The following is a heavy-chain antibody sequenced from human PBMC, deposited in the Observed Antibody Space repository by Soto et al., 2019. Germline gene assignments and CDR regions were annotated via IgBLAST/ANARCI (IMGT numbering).Heavy chain of an antibody. CDR1: GGSFSGYY. D-gene: IGHD2-2*01. J-gene: IGHJ6*02. Sequence: SETLSLTCAVYGGSFSGYYWSWIRQPPGKGLEWIGEINHSGSTNYNPSLKSRVTISVDTSKNQFSLKLSSVTAADTAVYYCARGAYCSSTSCYFSEYGMDVWGQGTTVTVSS. CDR3: ARGAYCSSTSCYFSEYGMDV. V-gene: IGHV4-34*01. CDR2: INHSGST.